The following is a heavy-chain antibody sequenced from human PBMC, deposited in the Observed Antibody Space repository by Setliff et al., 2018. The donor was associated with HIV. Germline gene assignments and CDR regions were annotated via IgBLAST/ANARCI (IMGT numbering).Heavy chain of an antibody. Sequence: SETLSLTCAVYSGSFSGYYWSWIRQPPGKGLEWIGEINHSGSTNYNPSLKSRVTISVDTSKNQFSLKLTSVTAADTAVYYCARGHPNSSRSSLVYWGQGTLVTVSS. CDR2: INHSGST. CDR3: ARGHPNSSRSSLVY. V-gene: IGHV4-34*01. D-gene: IGHD6-6*01. J-gene: IGHJ4*02. CDR1: SGSFSGYY.